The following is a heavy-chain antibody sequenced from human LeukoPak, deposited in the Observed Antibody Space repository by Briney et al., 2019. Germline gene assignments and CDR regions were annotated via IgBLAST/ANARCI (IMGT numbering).Heavy chain of an antibody. CDR3: ARARVLLWFGELSRFDY. V-gene: IGHV4-34*01. CDR2: INHSGST. J-gene: IGHJ4*02. CDR1: GGSFSGYY. Sequence: PSETLSLTCAVYGGSFSGYYWSWIRQPPGKGLEWIGEINHSGSTNYNPSLKSRVTISVDTSKNQFSLKLSSVTAADTAVYYCARARVLLWFGELSRFDYWGQGTLVTVSS. D-gene: IGHD3-10*01.